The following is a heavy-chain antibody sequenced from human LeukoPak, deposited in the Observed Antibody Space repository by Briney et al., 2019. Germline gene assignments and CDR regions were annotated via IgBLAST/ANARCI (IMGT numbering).Heavy chain of an antibody. D-gene: IGHD3-9*01. CDR3: ARATLLTGYDY. V-gene: IGHV1-69*06. CDR2: IIPIFGAA. Sequence: GASVKVSCKASGGTFSSYAISWVRQAPGQGLEWMGGIIPIFGAANYAQKFQGRVTITADKSTSTAYMELSSLRSEDTAVYYCARATLLTGYDYWGQGTLVTVSS. CDR1: GGTFSSYA. J-gene: IGHJ4*02.